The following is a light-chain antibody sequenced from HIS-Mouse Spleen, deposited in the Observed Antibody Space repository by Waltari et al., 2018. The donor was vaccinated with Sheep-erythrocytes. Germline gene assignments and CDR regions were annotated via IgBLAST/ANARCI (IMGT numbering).Light chain of an antibody. CDR1: SSDVGGYNH. J-gene: IGLJ3*02. CDR3: CSYAGSSTPWV. Sequence: QSALPQPRPVSGSPGQSVTISRTGTSSDVGGYNHVSWYQQHPGKAPKLMIYDVSKRPSGVLDRFSGSKSGNTASLTISGLQAEDEADYYCCSYAGSSTPWVFGGGTKLTVL. V-gene: IGLV2-11*02. CDR2: DVS.